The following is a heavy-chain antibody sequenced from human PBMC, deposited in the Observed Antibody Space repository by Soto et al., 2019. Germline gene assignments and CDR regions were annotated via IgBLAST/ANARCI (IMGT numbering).Heavy chain of an antibody. CDR3: AKEQRANWNSGGRQPPTDAFDI. Sequence: GGSLRLSCAASGFTFSSYAMSWVRQAPGKGLEWVSAISGSGGSTYYADSVKGRFTISRDNSKNTLYLQMNSLRAEDTAVYYCAKEQRANWNSGGRQPPTDAFDIWGQGTMVTVSS. V-gene: IGHV3-23*01. J-gene: IGHJ3*02. D-gene: IGHD1-1*01. CDR2: ISGSGGST. CDR1: GFTFSSYA.